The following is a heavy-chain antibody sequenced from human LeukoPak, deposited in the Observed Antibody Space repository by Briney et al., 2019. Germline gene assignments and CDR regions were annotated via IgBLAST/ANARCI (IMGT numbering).Heavy chain of an antibody. Sequence: GGSLRLSCAASGFTFRKYAMTWVRQTPGKGLQWVSAISGRGDDTFYADSVKDRFTISRDNSKNTLYLQMDSLRAEDTAVYYCAKDPHSEQWLVLNWLDPWGQGALVTVSS. V-gene: IGHV3-23*01. CDR1: GFTFRKYA. J-gene: IGHJ5*02. D-gene: IGHD6-19*01. CDR3: AKDPHSEQWLVLNWLDP. CDR2: ISGRGDDT.